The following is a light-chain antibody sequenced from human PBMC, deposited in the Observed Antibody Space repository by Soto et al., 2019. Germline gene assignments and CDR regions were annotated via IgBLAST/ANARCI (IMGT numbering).Light chain of an antibody. CDR3: QQSYNTPCT. Sequence: DIQMTQSPSSLSASVGDRVTITCRASQTITNYLNWYQQKPGKAPKLLIYGASSLQRGVPSRFSGTGSGTDFTLTISSLQSEDFAIYYCQQSYNTPCTFGQGTKLDI. J-gene: IGKJ2*02. CDR1: QTITNY. V-gene: IGKV1-39*01. CDR2: GAS.